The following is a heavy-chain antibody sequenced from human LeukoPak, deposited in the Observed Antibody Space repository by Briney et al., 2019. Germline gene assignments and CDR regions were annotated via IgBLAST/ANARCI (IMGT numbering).Heavy chain of an antibody. CDR3: ARDRAVAGQGFDY. CDR1: GGSISRYY. D-gene: IGHD6-19*01. Sequence: SETLSLTCTVSGGSISRYYWSWIRQPPGKGLEWIGYIYYSGSTNYNPSLKSRVTISVDTSKNQFPLKLSSVTAADTAVYYCARDRAVAGQGFDYWGQGTLVTVSS. CDR2: IYYSGST. V-gene: IGHV4-59*01. J-gene: IGHJ4*02.